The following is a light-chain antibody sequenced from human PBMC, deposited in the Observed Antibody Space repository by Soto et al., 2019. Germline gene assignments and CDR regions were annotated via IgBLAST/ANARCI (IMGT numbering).Light chain of an antibody. CDR3: QHDGSTGT. Sequence: IALTQSQGTLSLSPGDRATLSWGASQRFSSQFLALYQQKPCHAPRLRIHATSSTASGTPGWFSSRWSGNDFTTTNSRLEAEDFVVYYWQHDGSTGTFGQGTKVDIK. J-gene: IGKJ1*01. V-gene: IGKV3-20*01. CDR2: ATS. CDR1: QRFSSQF.